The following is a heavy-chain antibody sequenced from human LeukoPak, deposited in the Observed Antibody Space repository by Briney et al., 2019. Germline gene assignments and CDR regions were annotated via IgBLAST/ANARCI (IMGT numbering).Heavy chain of an antibody. Sequence: SETLSLTCAVYGGSFSGYYWSWIRQPPGKGLEWIGEINHSGSTNYNPSLKSRVTISVDTSKNQFSLKLSSVTAADTAVYYCATPGAVGATLRGIDYWGQGTLVTVSS. CDR1: GGSFSGYY. CDR3: ATPGAVGATLRGIDY. V-gene: IGHV4-34*01. D-gene: IGHD1-26*01. J-gene: IGHJ4*02. CDR2: INHSGST.